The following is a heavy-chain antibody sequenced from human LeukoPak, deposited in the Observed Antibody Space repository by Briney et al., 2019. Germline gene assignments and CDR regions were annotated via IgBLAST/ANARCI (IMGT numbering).Heavy chain of an antibody. V-gene: IGHV1-8*03. J-gene: IGHJ4*02. D-gene: IGHD4-11*01. Sequence: ASVKVSCKASRYTFTNYDINWVRQATGQGLEWMGWMSPNTGNKGYAQKFQGRISITTSTSISTAFMELNDLRIEDTAVYYCARGAPYTNSPYWGQGTLVTVSS. CDR2: MSPNTGNK. CDR1: RYTFTNYD. CDR3: ARGAPYTNSPY.